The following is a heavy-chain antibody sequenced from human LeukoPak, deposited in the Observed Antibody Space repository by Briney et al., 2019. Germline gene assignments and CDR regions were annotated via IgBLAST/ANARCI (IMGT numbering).Heavy chain of an antibody. CDR1: GFTFSSYA. D-gene: IGHD2-2*01. CDR3: ARESEGGTGTSCPDY. J-gene: IGHJ4*02. V-gene: IGHV3-30*03. Sequence: GGSLRLSCAASGFTFSSYAMSWVRQAPGKGLEWVAGIQSNGRNKYYVDSVKGRFAISRDNSKSTLYLQVNSLRVEDTALYYCARESEGGTGTSCPDYWGQGTLVTVSS. CDR2: IQSNGRNK.